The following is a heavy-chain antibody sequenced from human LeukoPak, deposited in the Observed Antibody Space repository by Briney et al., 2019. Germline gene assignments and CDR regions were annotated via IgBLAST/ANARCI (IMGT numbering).Heavy chain of an antibody. J-gene: IGHJ4*02. D-gene: IGHD5-12*01. CDR2: IYHSGST. CDR3: ARSVVATIRVFVY. CDR1: GYSISSGYY. Sequence: SETLSLTCTVSGYSISSGYYWGWIRQPPGKGLEWIGSIYHSGSTYYNPSLKSRVTISVDTSKNQFSLKLSSVTAADTAVYYCARSVVATIRVFVYWGQGTLVTVSS. V-gene: IGHV4-38-2*02.